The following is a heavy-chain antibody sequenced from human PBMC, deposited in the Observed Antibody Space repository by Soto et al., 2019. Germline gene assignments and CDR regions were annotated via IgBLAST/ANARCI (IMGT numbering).Heavy chain of an antibody. J-gene: IGHJ4*02. CDR2: ISGSGGST. Sequence: GGSLRLSCAASGFTFSSYAMSWVRQAPGKGLEWVSAISGSGGSTYYADSVKGRVTISRDNSKNTLYLQMNSLRAEDTAVYYCAKDTMVRGVNPSAFDYWGQGTLVTVSS. CDR1: GFTFSSYA. CDR3: AKDTMVRGVNPSAFDY. V-gene: IGHV3-23*01. D-gene: IGHD3-10*01.